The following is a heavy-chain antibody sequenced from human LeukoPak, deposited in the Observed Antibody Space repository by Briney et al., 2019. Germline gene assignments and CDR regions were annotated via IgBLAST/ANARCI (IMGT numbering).Heavy chain of an antibody. Sequence: SETLSLTCTVSGGSITSYYWSWIRQPPGKGLEWIGYIYYSGSTNYNPSLKSRVTISVDTSKNQFSLKLSSVTAADTAVYYCARGGVNYKIAGPWGQGTLVTVSS. CDR2: IYYSGST. D-gene: IGHD3-10*01. V-gene: IGHV4-59*01. CDR3: ARGGVNYKIAGP. J-gene: IGHJ5*02. CDR1: GGSITSYY.